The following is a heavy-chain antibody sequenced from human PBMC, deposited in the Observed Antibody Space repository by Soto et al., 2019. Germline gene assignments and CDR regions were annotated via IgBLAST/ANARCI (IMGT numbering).Heavy chain of an antibody. V-gene: IGHV1-24*01. D-gene: IGHD1-26*01. CDR2: FDLRAGDT. J-gene: IGHJ5*02. CDR3: ATEVAGYTGNWFDP. Sequence: ASVKVSCKVSGYTLTGLYMHWVRQAPGKGLEWMGGFDLRAGDTNYAQKFQGRVTMTEDTSTNTAYMDLSSLRSEDTAVYYCATEVAGYTGNWFDPWGQGTPVTVSS. CDR1: GYTLTGLY.